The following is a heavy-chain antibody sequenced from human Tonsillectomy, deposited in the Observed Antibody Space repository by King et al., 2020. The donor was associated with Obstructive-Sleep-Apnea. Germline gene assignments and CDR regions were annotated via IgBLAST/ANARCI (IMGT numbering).Heavy chain of an antibody. CDR2: ITNGGTT. CDR1: GFIFNNYA. CDR3: AEKRGCSGGNCYPLKY. J-gene: IGHJ4*02. V-gene: IGHV3-23*04. Sequence: VQLVESGGGLAQPGGSLRLSCAASGFIFNNYALSWVRQAPGKGLDWVSSITNGGTTYYADSVEGRFTISRDNSKNTLYLQMNSLRADDTAVYYFAEKRGCSGGNCYPLKYWGRGTLVTVSS. D-gene: IGHD2-15*01.